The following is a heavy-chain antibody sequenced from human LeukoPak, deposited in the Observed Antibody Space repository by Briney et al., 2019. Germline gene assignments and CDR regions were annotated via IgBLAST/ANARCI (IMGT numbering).Heavy chain of an antibody. D-gene: IGHD2-2*01. CDR1: GFTFSSYA. CDR3: AEDHLGIVCSSTSCPTY. V-gene: IGHV3-23*01. CDR2: ISGSGGST. J-gene: IGHJ4*02. Sequence: PGGSLRLSCAASGFTFSSYAMSWVRQAPGKGLEWVSAISGSGGSTYYADSVKGRFTISRDNSKNTLYLQMNSLRAEDTAVYYCAEDHLGIVCSSTSCPTYWGQGTLVTVSS.